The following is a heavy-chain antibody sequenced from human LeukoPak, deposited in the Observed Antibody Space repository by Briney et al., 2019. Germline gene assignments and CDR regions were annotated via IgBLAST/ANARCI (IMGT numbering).Heavy chain of an antibody. V-gene: IGHV1-2*02. CDR1: GYKFTGYY. D-gene: IGHD5-12*01. CDR2: ISPDSGGT. J-gene: IGHJ4*02. CDR3: ARDSTGGYLDY. Sequence: ASVKVSCKASGYKFTGYYVYWVRQAPGQGLERMGWISPDSGGTNYAQQFQGRVTMSRDTSISTAYMELSRLTSDDTAVYYCARDSTGGYLDYWGQGNLVTVSS.